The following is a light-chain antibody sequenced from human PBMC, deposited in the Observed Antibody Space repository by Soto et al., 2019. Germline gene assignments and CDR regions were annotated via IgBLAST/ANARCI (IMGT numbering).Light chain of an antibody. V-gene: IGKV3-15*01. Sequence: EIVMTQSPSSLSLSPGARDPLSCRASQSVSSNLAWYQQKPGQAPRLLIYGASTRATGIPARFSGSGSGTEFTLTISSLQSEDFAVYYCQHFNNWPLFGQGTKVDIK. J-gene: IGKJ1*01. CDR1: QSVSSN. CDR3: QHFNNWPL. CDR2: GAS.